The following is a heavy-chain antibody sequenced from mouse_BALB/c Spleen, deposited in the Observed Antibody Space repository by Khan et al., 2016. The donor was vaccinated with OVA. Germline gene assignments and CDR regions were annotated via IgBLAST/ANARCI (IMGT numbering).Heavy chain of an antibody. CDR1: GYTFTSFW. CDR2: INPTTGYT. J-gene: IGHJ4*01. D-gene: IGHD2-4*01. Sequence: QIQLVQSGAELAQPGASVKMSCKASGYTFTSFWMHWVKQRPGQGLEWIGYINPTTGYTDYCQKFKDKATLTADKSSSTAYMQLSSLTSEDSAVYYCARCMITTNYAMDYWGQGTSVTVSS. CDR3: ARCMITTNYAMDY. V-gene: IGHV1-7*01.